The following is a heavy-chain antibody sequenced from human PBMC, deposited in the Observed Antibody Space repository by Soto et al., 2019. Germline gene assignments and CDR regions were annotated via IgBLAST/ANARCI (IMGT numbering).Heavy chain of an antibody. J-gene: IGHJ4*02. Sequence: GGSLRLSCAASGFTFSSYAMSWVRQAPGKGLEWVSAISGSGRSTYYADSVKGRFTISRDNSRNTLYLQMNSLRAEDTAVYYCEKDPQSMVIFDYWGQGAVVTVSS. CDR3: EKDPQSMVIFDY. CDR2: ISGSGRST. D-gene: IGHD3-10*01. CDR1: GFTFSSYA. V-gene: IGHV3-23*01.